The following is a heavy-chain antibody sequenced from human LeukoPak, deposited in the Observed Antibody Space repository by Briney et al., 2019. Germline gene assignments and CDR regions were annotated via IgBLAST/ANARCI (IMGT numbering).Heavy chain of an antibody. CDR2: IASDGNYR. CDR1: GFTFTNYG. J-gene: IGHJ4*02. D-gene: IGHD1-1*01. V-gene: IGHV3-30*02. Sequence: PGGSLRLSCAASGFTFTNYGMHWVRQAPGKGREWVAYIASDGNYRDYVDSARGRFTVSRDNSKNTLYLQMDSLRAEDTAVYYCANLPYNWNEYFDDYCGQGTLVTVSS. CDR3: ANLPYNWNEYFDDY.